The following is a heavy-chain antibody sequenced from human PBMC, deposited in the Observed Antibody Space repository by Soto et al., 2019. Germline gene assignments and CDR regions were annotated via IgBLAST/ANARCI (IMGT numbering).Heavy chain of an antibody. D-gene: IGHD6-13*01. Sequence: PWGSLRLPKAASGFTFSGHSVNWIRQAPGKGLEWVSSISSSSSYIYYADSVKGRFTISRDNAKNSLYLQMNSLRAEDTAVYYCAREDSSSWYRWFDPWGQGTLVTVSS. CDR1: GFTFSGHS. CDR2: ISSSSSYI. J-gene: IGHJ5*02. CDR3: AREDSSSWYRWFDP. V-gene: IGHV3-21*01.